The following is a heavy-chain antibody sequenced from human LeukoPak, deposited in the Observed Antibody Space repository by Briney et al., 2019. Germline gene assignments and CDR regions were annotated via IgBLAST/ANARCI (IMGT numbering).Heavy chain of an antibody. CDR1: GFTFSSYA. J-gene: IGHJ6*02. D-gene: IGHD3-10*01. V-gene: IGHV3-23*01. CDR2: XSGSGGST. CDR3: AKDLSGSPGYYYGMDV. Sequence: GGSLRLSCAASGFTFSSYAMSWVRQAPGKGLEWVSAXSGSGGSTYYADSVKGRFTISRDNSKNTLYLQMNSLRAEDTAVYYCAKDLSGSPGYYYGMDVWGQGTTVTVSS.